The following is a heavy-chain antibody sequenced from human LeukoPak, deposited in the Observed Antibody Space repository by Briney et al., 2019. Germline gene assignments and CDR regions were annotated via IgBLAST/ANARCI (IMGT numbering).Heavy chain of an antibody. CDR2: ISFDGSDA. CDR1: GFTFDDYA. Sequence: GGSLRLSCAVSGFTFDDYAMHWVRQAPGKGLEWVSCISFDGSDATYADSVKGRFTISRDNAKNTLHLQMDSLTVEDTAVYYCAVSNWMDPWGQGTLVTVSS. J-gene: IGHJ5*02. CDR3: AVSNWMDP. V-gene: IGHV3-74*01.